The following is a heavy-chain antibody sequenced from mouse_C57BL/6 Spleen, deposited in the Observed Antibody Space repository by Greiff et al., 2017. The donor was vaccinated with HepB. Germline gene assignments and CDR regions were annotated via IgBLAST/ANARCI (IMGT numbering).Heavy chain of an antibody. CDR2: INPSHGGT. CDR1: GYTFTSYW. Sequence: VQLQQSGTELVKPGASVKLSCKASGYTFTSYWMHWVKQRPGQGLEWIGNINPSHGGTNYNEKFKSKATLTVDKSSSTAYMQLSSLTSEDSADYYCAREWRNAGSGRYYFAYCGQGTTLTVSA. D-gene: IGHD1-1*01. CDR3: AREWRNAGSGRYYFAY. V-gene: IGHV1-53*01. J-gene: IGHJ2*01.